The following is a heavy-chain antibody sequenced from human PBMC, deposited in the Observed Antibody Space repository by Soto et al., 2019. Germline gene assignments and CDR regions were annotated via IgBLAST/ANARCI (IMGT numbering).Heavy chain of an antibody. V-gene: IGHV1-69*04. J-gene: IGHJ4*02. CDR3: ARDLGIAAAGVDY. CDR2: IIPILGIA. CDR1: GGTFSSYT. D-gene: IGHD6-13*01. Sequence: GASVKVSCKASGGTFSSYTISWVRQAPGQGLEWMGRIIPILGIANYAQKFQGRVTMTTDTSTSTAYMELRSLRSDDTAVYYCARDLGIAAAGVDYWGQGTLVTVSS.